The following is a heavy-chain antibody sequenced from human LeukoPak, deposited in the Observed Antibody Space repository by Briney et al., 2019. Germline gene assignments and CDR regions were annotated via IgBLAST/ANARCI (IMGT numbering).Heavy chain of an antibody. D-gene: IGHD2-2*01. V-gene: IGHV3-23*01. CDR2: ISGSGGST. CDR1: GFTFSSYA. J-gene: IGHJ4*02. CDR3: ARPRGCGSARCNNFDY. Sequence: GGSLRLSCAASGFTFSSYAMSWVRQAPGKGLEWVSAISGSGGSTYYADSVKGRFTISRANARNSLYLQMNNLRAEDTAVYYCARPRGCGSARCNNFDYWGQGTLVTVSS.